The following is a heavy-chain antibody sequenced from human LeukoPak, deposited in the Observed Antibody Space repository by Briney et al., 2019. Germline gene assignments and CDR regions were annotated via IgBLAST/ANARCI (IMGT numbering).Heavy chain of an antibody. CDR3: ARVVPAGNWFDP. J-gene: IGHJ5*02. V-gene: IGHV4-31*03. D-gene: IGHD2-2*01. Sequence: SETLSLTCTVSGGSIGSGGYYWSWIRQHPGKGLEWIGYIYYSGSTYYNPSLKSRVTISVDTSKNQFSLKLSSVTAADTAVYYCARVVPAGNWFDPWGQGTLVTVSS. CDR1: GGSIGSGGYY. CDR2: IYYSGST.